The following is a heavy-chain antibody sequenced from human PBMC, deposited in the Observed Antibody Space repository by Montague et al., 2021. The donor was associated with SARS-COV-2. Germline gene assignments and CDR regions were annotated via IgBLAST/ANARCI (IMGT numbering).Heavy chain of an antibody. Sequence: SLRLSCAASGFTFSYYGMCWVRQAPGKGPEWVAIFPADGRNIYYSDSVKGRFTVSRDNSRDTLYLQMNSLRVEDTAMYYCARDLSGRFDLWGQGTLVTASS. CDR3: ARDLSGRFDL. J-gene: IGHJ5*02. CDR1: GFTFSYYG. CDR2: FPADGRNI. V-gene: IGHV3-30*03.